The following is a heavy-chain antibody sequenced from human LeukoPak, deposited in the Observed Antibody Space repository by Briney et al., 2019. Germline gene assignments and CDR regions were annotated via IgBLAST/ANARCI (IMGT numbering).Heavy chain of an antibody. CDR2: ISWNSGSI. V-gene: IGHV3-9*01. CDR3: AKDIWRYQLLWLAWFDP. Sequence: GGSLRLSCAASGFTFDDYAMHWVRQAPGKGLEWVSGISWNSGSIGSADSVKGRFTISRDNAKNSLYLQMNSLRAEHTALYYCAKDIWRYQLLWLAWFDPWGQGTLVTVSS. D-gene: IGHD2-2*01. J-gene: IGHJ5*02. CDR1: GFTFDDYA.